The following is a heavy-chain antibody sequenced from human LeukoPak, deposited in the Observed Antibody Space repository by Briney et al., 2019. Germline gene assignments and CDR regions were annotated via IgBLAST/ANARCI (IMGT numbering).Heavy chain of an antibody. CDR3: AHEVIAAAGLPYYYGMDV. D-gene: IGHD6-13*01. Sequence: ASVKVSCRASGYTFTGYYMSWVRQAPGQGLEWMGGIIPIFGTANYAQKFQGRVTITADESTSTAYMELSSLRSDDTAVYYCAHEVIAAAGLPYYYGMDVWGQGTTVTVSS. V-gene: IGHV1-69*13. CDR2: IIPIFGTA. CDR1: GYTFTGYY. J-gene: IGHJ6*02.